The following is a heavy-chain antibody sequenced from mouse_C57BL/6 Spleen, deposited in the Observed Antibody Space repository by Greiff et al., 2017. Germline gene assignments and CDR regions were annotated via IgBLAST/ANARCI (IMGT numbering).Heavy chain of an antibody. Sequence: VKLVESGPELVKPGASVKISCKASGYAFSSSWMNWVKQRPGKGLEWIGRIYPGDGDTNYNGKFKGKATLTADKSSSTAYMQLSSLTSEDSAVYVCARNYCSRDYFDYWGQGTTLTVSS. D-gene: IGHD1-1*01. CDR3: ARNYCSRDYFDY. CDR1: GYAFSSSW. J-gene: IGHJ2*01. V-gene: IGHV1-82*01. CDR2: IYPGDGDT.